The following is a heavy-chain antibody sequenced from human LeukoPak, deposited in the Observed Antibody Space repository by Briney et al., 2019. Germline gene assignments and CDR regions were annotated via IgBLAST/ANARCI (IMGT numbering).Heavy chain of an antibody. D-gene: IGHD2-2*01. CDR2: IYYSGST. V-gene: IGHV4-31*03. J-gene: IGHJ6*03. Sequence: ALQTLCLTCTVSGGSISSGGYYWSWIRQHPGKGLEWIGYIYYSGSTYYNPSLKSRVTISVDTSKNQFSLKLSSVTAADTAVYYCARRKKAVPAAISDYYYYMDVWGKSPAVTVSS. CDR3: ARRKKAVPAAISDYYYYMDV. CDR1: GGSISSGGYY.